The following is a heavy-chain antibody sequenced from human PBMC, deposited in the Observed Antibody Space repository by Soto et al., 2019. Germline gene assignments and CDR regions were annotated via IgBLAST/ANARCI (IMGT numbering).Heavy chain of an antibody. J-gene: IGHJ4*02. V-gene: IGHV1-18*04. CDR3: ARHRFNYYDDTVYYYFDY. Sequence: ASVRVSCKASGYSFTSYGISWVRQAPGQGPEWMGWISGHNGNTNHPQSLQGRVTMTTDTSKNTAYMELRSLRSDDTAVYYCARHRFNYYDDTVYYYFDYWGQGTLVTVSS. CDR2: ISGHNGNT. D-gene: IGHD3-22*01. CDR1: GYSFTSYG.